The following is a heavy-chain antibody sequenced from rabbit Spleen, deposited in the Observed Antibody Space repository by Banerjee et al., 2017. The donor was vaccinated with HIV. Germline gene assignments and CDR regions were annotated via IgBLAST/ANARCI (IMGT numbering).Heavy chain of an antibody. Sequence: QEQLEESGGGLVKPEGSLTLTCTASGFSFSSGYWMNWVRQAPGKGLEWIVQFNTGSGNTYYASWVNGRFTISKTSSTTVDLKMTSLTAADTATYFCARDVGGYDGHGVLWGPGTLVTVS. V-gene: IGHV1S45*01. D-gene: IGHD4-2*01. CDR3: ARDVGGYDGHGVL. J-gene: IGHJ4*01. CDR2: FNTGSGNT. CDR1: GFSFSSGYW.